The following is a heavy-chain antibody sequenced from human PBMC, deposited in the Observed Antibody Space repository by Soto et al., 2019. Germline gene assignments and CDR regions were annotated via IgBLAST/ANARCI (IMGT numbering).Heavy chain of an antibody. V-gene: IGHV1-3*01. D-gene: IGHD6-19*01. CDR3: ARAVAVLAEFEY. Sequence: ASVKVSCKASGYTFTGYAMHWVRQAPGQRLEWMGWINAGNGNTKYSQKFQGRVTITRDTSASAAYMELSSLSAEDTAVYYCARAVAVLAEFEYWGQGTLVTVSS. CDR2: INAGNGNT. J-gene: IGHJ4*02. CDR1: GYTFTGYA.